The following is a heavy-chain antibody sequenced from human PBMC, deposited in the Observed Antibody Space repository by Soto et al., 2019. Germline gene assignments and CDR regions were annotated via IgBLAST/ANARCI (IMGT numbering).Heavy chain of an antibody. CDR1: GFSFTNYA. CDR3: AKVSRFLVSYSYSYCMDV. J-gene: IGHJ6*03. V-gene: IGHV3-23*01. Sequence: EGDLLESGGGLVQPGGSLRLSCAASGFSFTNYAMTWVRQAPGKGLEWVSSVGGSGGPTYYADSVKGRFTISRDNSKNTLSLQMDSLRAEDTAVFYCAKVSRFLVSYSYSYCMDVW. D-gene: IGHD3-3*01. CDR2: VGGSGGPT.